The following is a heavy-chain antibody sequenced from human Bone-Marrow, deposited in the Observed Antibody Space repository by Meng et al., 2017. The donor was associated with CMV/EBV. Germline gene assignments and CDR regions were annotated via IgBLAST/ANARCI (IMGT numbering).Heavy chain of an antibody. J-gene: IGHJ5*02. CDR2: IKQDGSEK. V-gene: IGHV3-7*01. D-gene: IGHD6-13*01. CDR3: ARNYQKGLAAAGSCWFDP. Sequence: GGSLRLSCAASGFTFSSYWMSWVRQAPGKGLEWVANIKQDGSEKYYVDSVKGRFTISRDNAKNSLYLQMNSLRAEDTAVYYCARNYQKGLAAAGSCWFDPWGQGTRVTVSS. CDR1: GFTFSSYW.